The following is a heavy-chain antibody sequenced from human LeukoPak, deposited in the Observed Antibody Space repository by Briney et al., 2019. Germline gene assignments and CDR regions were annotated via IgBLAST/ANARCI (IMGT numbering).Heavy chain of an antibody. CDR1: GYTFTAYY. J-gene: IGHJ6*04. CDR3: AKARGLYCSSTSCYDCDV. CDR2: INPNSGGT. V-gene: IGHV1-2*02. Sequence: EASVKVSCKASGYTFTAYYIHWVRQAPGQGLEWMGWINPNSGGTNYAQKFQGRVTLTRDTSITTAYMELNRLRSDDTAVYYCAKARGLYCSSTSCYDCDVWGKGTTVTVSS. D-gene: IGHD2-2*01.